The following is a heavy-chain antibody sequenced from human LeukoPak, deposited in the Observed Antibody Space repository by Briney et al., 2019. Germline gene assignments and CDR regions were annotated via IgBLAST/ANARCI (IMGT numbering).Heavy chain of an antibody. J-gene: IGHJ4*02. CDR3: ARGRSGRPLDY. Sequence: SETLSLTCAVYGGSFSDYYWSWIRQPPGKGLEWIGEINHSGNTHYNPSLKSRVTISVDTSKNQFSLKLSSVTAADTAVYYCARGRSGRPLDYWGQGTLVTVSS. V-gene: IGHV4-34*01. CDR1: GGSFSDYY. CDR2: INHSGNT. D-gene: IGHD6-19*01.